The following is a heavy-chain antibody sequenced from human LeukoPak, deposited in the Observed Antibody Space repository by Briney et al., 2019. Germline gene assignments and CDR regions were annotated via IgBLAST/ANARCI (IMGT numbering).Heavy chain of an antibody. CDR1: GYSISSYY. V-gene: IGHV4-59*01. Sequence: PSETLSLTCTVSGYSISSYYWSWIRQPPGKGLEWIGYIYYSGSTNYNPSLKSRVTISLDTSKNQFSLKLSSVTAADTAVYYCARVVDYDILTGYPSYYFDYWGQGTLVIVSS. J-gene: IGHJ4*02. D-gene: IGHD3-9*01. CDR2: IYYSGST. CDR3: ARVVDYDILTGYPSYYFDY.